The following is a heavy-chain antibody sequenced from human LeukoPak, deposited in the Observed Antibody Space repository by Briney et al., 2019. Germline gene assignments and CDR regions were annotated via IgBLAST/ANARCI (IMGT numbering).Heavy chain of an antibody. CDR3: ARVMGDGYYDSSGYYYT. Sequence: GGSLRLSCAASGFTFSSYSMYWVRQAPGKGLEWVSSISSSSSYIYYADSVKGRFTISRDNAKNSLYLQMNSLRAEDTAVYYCARVMGDGYYDSSGYYYTWGQGTLVTVSS. V-gene: IGHV3-21*01. D-gene: IGHD3-22*01. J-gene: IGHJ5*02. CDR1: GFTFSSYS. CDR2: ISSSSSYI.